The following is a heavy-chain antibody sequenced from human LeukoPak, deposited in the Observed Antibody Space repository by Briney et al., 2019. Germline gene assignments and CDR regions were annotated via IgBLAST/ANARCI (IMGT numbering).Heavy chain of an antibody. V-gene: IGHV1-46*01. J-gene: IGHJ4*02. CDR2: INPSSGGT. D-gene: IGHD5-24*01. CDR3: ARDRSVEMATVSDY. CDR1: GYTFTSQD. Sequence: ASVKVSCKAAGYTFTSQDMHWLRQAPGQGLEGMGVINPSSGGTNFAPKFQGRLTVTRDTYTSTVYMELSSLRSADTAVYSCARDRSVEMATVSDYWGQGTLVTASS.